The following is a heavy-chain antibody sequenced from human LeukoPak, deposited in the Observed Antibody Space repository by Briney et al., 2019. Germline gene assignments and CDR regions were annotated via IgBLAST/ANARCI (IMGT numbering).Heavy chain of an antibody. CDR2: ISAYNGNT. V-gene: IGHV1-18*01. CDR3: ARGTHITMVRGPLDY. Sequence: GASVKVSCKASGYTFTSYGISWVRQAPGQGLEWMGWISAYNGNTNYAQKLQGRVTMTTDTSMSTAYMELRSLRSDDTAVYYCARGTHITMVRGPLDYWGQGTLVTVSS. D-gene: IGHD3-10*01. CDR1: GYTFTSYG. J-gene: IGHJ4*02.